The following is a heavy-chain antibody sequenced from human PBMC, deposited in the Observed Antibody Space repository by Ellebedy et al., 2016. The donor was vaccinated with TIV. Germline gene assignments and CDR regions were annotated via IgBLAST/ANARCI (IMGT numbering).Heavy chain of an antibody. CDR1: GGSISYYY. CDR3: ARAVAVAGTFSFDP. J-gene: IGHJ5*02. CDR2: VYYSGST. D-gene: IGHD6-19*01. Sequence: SETLSLTCTVSGGSISYYYWSWIRQPPGKGLEWIGYVYYSGSTSYNPSLKSRVTISVDTSKNQFSLTLRSVTAADTAVYYCARAVAVAGTFSFDPWGQGTLVTVSS. V-gene: IGHV4-59*01.